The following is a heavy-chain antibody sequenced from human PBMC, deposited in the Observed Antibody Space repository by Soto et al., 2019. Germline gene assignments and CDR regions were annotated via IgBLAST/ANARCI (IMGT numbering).Heavy chain of an antibody. CDR1: GFTVSSNY. J-gene: IGHJ5*02. D-gene: IGHD1-1*01. Sequence: SGGSLRLSCAASGFTVSSNYMSWVRQAPGKGLEWVSVVYVGGNTYYADSVKGRFTISRDNSKNTVYLQMNSLRAEETAVYYCDVTRFGPDSFDTWGQGTLVTVSS. CDR3: DVTRFGPDSFDT. V-gene: IGHV3-53*01. CDR2: VYVGGNT.